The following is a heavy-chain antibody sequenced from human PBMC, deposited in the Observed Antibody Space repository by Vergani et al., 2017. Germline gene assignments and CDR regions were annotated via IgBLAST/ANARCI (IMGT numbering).Heavy chain of an antibody. CDR2: MYTSGHT. D-gene: IGHD3-22*01. J-gene: IGHJ4*02. CDR1: GASVSRGTYY. Sequence: QVQLQESGPGLLKPSQTLSLTCTVSGASVSRGTYYWTWIRQPAGKKLEWIVRMYTSGHTIYNPSLESRVTMSVDTSKNQFSLQLSSVTAADTAVYYCAKDNVPGYYDSSGYCDYWGQGTLVTVSS. V-gene: IGHV4-61*02. CDR3: AKDNVPGYYDSSGYCDY.